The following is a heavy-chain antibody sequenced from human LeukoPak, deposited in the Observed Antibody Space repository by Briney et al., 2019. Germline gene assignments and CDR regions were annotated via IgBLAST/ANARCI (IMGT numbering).Heavy chain of an antibody. CDR3: ARGDGYNGEWFDP. CDR2: IDHSGSS. V-gene: IGHV4-34*01. J-gene: IGHJ5*02. D-gene: IGHD5-24*01. Sequence: SETLSLTCAVYGGSFSSHYWSWIRQPPGKGLEWIGQIDHSGSSKYNPSLKSRVTISLDTSKNQFSLKLSSVTAADTAMYYCARGDGYNGEWFDPWGQGTLVTVSS. CDR1: GGSFSSHY.